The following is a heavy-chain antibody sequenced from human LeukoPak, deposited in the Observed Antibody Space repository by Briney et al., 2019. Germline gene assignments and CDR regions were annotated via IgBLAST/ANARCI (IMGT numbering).Heavy chain of an antibody. CDR2: IYTGGST. J-gene: IGHJ4*02. D-gene: IGHD3-10*01. Sequence: PGGSLRLSCAASGFTVSTTYMSWVRQAPGKGLEWVSIIYTGGSTYYAHSVKGRFTISRDNSKNTVHLQMNSLRAEDTAVYYCARGGITMVRGPPDYWGQGTLVTVSS. CDR3: ARGGITMVRGPPDY. V-gene: IGHV3-53*01. CDR1: GFTVSTTY.